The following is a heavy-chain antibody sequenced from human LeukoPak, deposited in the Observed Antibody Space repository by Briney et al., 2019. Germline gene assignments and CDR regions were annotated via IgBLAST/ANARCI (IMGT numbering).Heavy chain of an antibody. CDR2: ISSSSSYI. Sequence: PGGSLRLSCAASGFTFSNYSMNWVRQAPGKGLEWVSCISSSSSYIYYADLVKGRFTISRDNAKNSLYLQMNSLRAEDTAVYYCAELGITMIGGVWGKGTTVTISS. J-gene: IGHJ6*04. CDR3: AELGITMIGGV. D-gene: IGHD3-10*02. CDR1: GFTFSNYS. V-gene: IGHV3-21*01.